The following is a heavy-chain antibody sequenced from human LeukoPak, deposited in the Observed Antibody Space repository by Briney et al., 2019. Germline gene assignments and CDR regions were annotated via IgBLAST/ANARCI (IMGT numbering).Heavy chain of an antibody. CDR1: GGTFSSYT. V-gene: IGHV1-69*02. CDR3: ASSVVEGRYPRYYYYMDV. Sequence: ASVKLSCKASGGTFSSYTISWVRQAPGQGLEWMGRIIPILGIANYAQKFQGRVTITADKSTSTAYMELSSLRSEDTAVYYCASSVVEGRYPRYYYYMDVWGKGTTVTVSS. CDR2: IIPILGIA. J-gene: IGHJ6*03. D-gene: IGHD3-16*02.